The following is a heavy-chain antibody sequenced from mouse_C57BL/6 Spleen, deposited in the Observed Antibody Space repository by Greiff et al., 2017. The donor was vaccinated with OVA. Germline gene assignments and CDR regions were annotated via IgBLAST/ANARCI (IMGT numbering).Heavy chain of an antibody. CDR3: TRKGIYYYGSSSYYYAMDY. CDR2: ISSGGDYI. J-gene: IGHJ4*01. Sequence: EVKLMESGEGLVKPGGSLKLSCAASGFTFSSYAMSWVRQTPEKRLEWVAYISSGGDYIYYADTVKGRFTISRDNARNTLYLQMSSLKSEDTAMYYCTRKGIYYYGSSSYYYAMDYWGQGTSVTVSS. D-gene: IGHD1-1*01. CDR1: GFTFSSYA. V-gene: IGHV5-9-1*02.